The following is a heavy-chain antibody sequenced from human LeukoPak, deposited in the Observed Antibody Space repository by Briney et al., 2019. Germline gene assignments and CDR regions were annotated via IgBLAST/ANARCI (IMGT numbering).Heavy chain of an antibody. CDR3: AKDRGISWLYYFDY. V-gene: IGHV3-30*02. CDR2: IRYDGSNK. CDR1: GFTFSSYG. J-gene: IGHJ4*02. D-gene: IGHD6-13*01. Sequence: GGSLRLSCAASGFTFSSYGMHWVRQAPGKGLEWVAFIRYDGSNKYYADSVKGRFTISRDNSKNTLYLQTNSLRAEDTAVYYCAKDRGISWLYYFDYWGQGTLVTVSS.